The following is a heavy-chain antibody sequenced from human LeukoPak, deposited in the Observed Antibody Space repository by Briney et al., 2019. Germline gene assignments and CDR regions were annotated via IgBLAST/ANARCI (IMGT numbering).Heavy chain of an antibody. J-gene: IGHJ4*02. CDR1: GYTFTSYA. CDR3: ATAVVVVAAFDS. CDR2: INAGNGNT. Sequence: ASVRVSCKASGYTFTSYAMHWVRQAPGQRLEWMGWINAGNGNTKYSQKLQGRVTITRDTSASTAYIELSSLRSEDTAVYYCATAVVVVAAFDSWGQGTLVTVSS. D-gene: IGHD2-15*01. V-gene: IGHV1-3*01.